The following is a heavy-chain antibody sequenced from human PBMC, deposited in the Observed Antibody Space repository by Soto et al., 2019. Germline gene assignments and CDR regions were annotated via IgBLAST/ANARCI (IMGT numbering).Heavy chain of an antibody. CDR1: GFTFSSYA. V-gene: IGHV3-30*04. CDR3: ARELERVFDY. J-gene: IGHJ4*02. D-gene: IGHD1-1*01. CDR2: IAYDGRNK. Sequence: HPGGSLSLSCAASGFTFSSYAMHWVRQAPGKGLEWVAVIAYDGRNKYYADSVKGRFTISRDNSKNTLYLQMNSLRIEDTAVYYCARELERVFDYWGQGTLVTVS.